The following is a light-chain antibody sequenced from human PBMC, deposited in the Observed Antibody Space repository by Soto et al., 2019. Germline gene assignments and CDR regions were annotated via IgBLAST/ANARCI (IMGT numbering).Light chain of an antibody. CDR2: EVN. V-gene: IGLV2-23*02. CDR1: SRNVGSYKL. J-gene: IGLJ1*01. CDR3: CSSGGSPTYV. Sequence: QSVLTQPASVSGSPGQSITISCTGTSRNVGSYKLVSWYQQHPGKAPKLMIFEVNKQPSGVSTRFSGSKSGNTASLTISGLKVEDEADYYCCSSGGSPTYVFGTGTKLTV.